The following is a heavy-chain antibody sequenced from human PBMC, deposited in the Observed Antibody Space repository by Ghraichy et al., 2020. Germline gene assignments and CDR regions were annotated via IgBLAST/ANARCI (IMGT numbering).Heavy chain of an antibody. Sequence: SETLSLTCAVSGGSISSGGYSWSWIRQPPGKGLEWIGYIYHSGRTYYNPSLKSRVTISVDRSKNQFSLKLSSVTAADTAVYYCARAPYDILTGYYRGAFDIWGQGTMVTVSS. CDR2: IYHSGRT. CDR1: GGSISSGGYS. V-gene: IGHV4-30-2*01. CDR3: ARAPYDILTGYYRGAFDI. D-gene: IGHD3-9*01. J-gene: IGHJ3*02.